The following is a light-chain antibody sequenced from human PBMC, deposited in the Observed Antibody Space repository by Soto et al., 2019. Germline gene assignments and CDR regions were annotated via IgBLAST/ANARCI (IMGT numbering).Light chain of an antibody. CDR3: QQYNDWPLLT. V-gene: IGKV3-15*01. J-gene: IGKJ4*01. CDR1: QSVASY. CDR2: GAS. Sequence: EMVLTQSPATLSVSPGERATLSCRASQSVASYLAWYHQKPGQAPRLLIYGASTRATGVPARFSGSGSGTEFTLTISSLQSEDFAVYYCQQYNDWPLLTFGGGTKVDI.